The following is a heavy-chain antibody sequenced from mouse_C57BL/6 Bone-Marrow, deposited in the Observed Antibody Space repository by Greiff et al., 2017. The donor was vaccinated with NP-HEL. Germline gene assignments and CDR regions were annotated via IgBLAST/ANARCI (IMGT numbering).Heavy chain of an antibody. CDR3: ARNWDWFAY. V-gene: IGHV1-50*01. D-gene: IGHD4-1*01. CDR1: GYTFTSYW. CDR2: IDPSDSYT. Sequence: VQLQQPGAELVKPGASVKLSCKASGYTFTSYWMQWVKQRPGQGLEWIGEIDPSDSYTNYNQKFKGKATLTVDTSSSTAYMQLSSLTSEDSAVYYCARNWDWFAYWGQGTLVTVSA. J-gene: IGHJ3*01.